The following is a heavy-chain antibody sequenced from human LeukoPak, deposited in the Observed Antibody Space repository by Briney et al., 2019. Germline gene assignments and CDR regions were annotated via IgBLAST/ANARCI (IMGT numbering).Heavy chain of an antibody. CDR1: GGTXSSYA. J-gene: IGHJ6*02. CDR2: MIPIFGTA. Sequence: GASVKVSCKASGGTXSSYAISWVRQAPGQGLEWMGGMIPIFGTANYAQKFQGRVTITADESTSTAYMELSSLRSEDTAVYYCAGVRGYSSRTYYYYGMDVWGQGTTVTVSS. D-gene: IGHD6-13*01. V-gene: IGHV1-69*13. CDR3: AGVRGYSSRTYYYYGMDV.